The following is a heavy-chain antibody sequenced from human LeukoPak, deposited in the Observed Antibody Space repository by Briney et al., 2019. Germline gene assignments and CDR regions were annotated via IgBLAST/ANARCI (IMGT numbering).Heavy chain of an antibody. D-gene: IGHD3-9*01. J-gene: IGHJ3*02. CDR2: ISGSGGST. V-gene: IGHV3-23*01. CDR1: GFTFSSYG. Sequence: GGSLRLSCAASGFTFSSYGMSWVRQAPGKGLEWVSAISGSGGSTYYADSVKGRFTISRDNSKNTLYLQMNSLRAEDTAVYYCAKDGYDILTGYYDAFDIWGQGTMVTVSS. CDR3: AKDGYDILTGYYDAFDI.